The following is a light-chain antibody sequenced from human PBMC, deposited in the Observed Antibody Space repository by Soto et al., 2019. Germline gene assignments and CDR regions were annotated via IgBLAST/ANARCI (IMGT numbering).Light chain of an antibody. J-gene: IGKJ5*01. V-gene: IGKV1-39*01. CDR1: QSVSKY. CDR3: QQSYTTPYT. Sequence: DIQMTQPPSSLSASVGDRVTITCRASQSVSKYLNWFQHKPGRAPKLLIHTASTLRSGVPSRFSGSGSGTDFTLTISSLQREDFATYYCQQSYTTPYTFGQGTRLEIK. CDR2: TAS.